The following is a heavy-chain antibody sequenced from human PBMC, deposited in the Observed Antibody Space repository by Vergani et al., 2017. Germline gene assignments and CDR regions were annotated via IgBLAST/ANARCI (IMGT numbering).Heavy chain of an antibody. V-gene: IGHV1-3*01. CDR2: INAGNGNT. D-gene: IGHD3-16*02. CDR3: AGEWFYVYVWGSYRRRGGYYFDY. CDR1: GYSFTSYA. Sequence: QVQLVQSGAEVKKPGASVNVSCKASGYSFTSYAMHCLRQAAGQRVEWMGWINAGNGNTKYSQKFQGRVTITRDTSASTAYMELSSLRPEDTAVYYCAGEWFYVYVWGSYRRRGGYYFDYWGQGTLVTVSS. J-gene: IGHJ4*02.